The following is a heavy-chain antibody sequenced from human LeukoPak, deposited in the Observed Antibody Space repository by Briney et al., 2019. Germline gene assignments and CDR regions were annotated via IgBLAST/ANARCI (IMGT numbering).Heavy chain of an antibody. CDR1: GGSISSSSYY. D-gene: IGHD6-19*01. Sequence: SETLSLTCTVSGGSISSSSYYWGWIRQPPGKGLEWIGSIYYSGSTYYDPSLKSRVTISVDTSKNQFSLKLSSVTAADTAVYYCARAGSSGWYQFDYWGQGTLVTVSS. J-gene: IGHJ4*02. V-gene: IGHV4-39*07. CDR3: ARAGSSGWYQFDY. CDR2: IYYSGST.